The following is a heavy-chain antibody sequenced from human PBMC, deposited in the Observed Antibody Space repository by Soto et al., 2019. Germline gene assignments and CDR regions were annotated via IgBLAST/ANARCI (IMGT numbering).Heavy chain of an antibody. CDR1: GGSFSTYY. V-gene: IGHV4-34*01. Sequence: QLQQWGAGLLKPSETLSLTCVVSGGSFSTYYYNWIRQSPGKGLEWIGEINHSGNNNYIPSLKSRFPMSLDTSKDKVSLKLTSVTAADAAVYYCARGGSNDWQVALDIWGQGTMVTVSS. CDR2: INHSGNN. D-gene: IGHD3-9*01. J-gene: IGHJ3*02. CDR3: ARGGSNDWQVALDI.